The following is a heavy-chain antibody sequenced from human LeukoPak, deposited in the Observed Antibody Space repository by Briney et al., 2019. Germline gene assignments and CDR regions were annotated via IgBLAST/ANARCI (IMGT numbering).Heavy chain of an antibody. CDR2: IYNGGTT. V-gene: IGHV4-31*03. D-gene: IGHD2-21*01. CDR1: DGSISGDNYY. CDR3: ARGARFFAYYDY. J-gene: IGHJ4*02. Sequence: SSQTLSLTCTVSDGSISGDNYYWSWLRQLPGKGLEWIGNIYNGGTTYYNPSLKSRVIISVDTSKNQFSLKLKSVTAADTAMYYCARGARFFAYYDYWGQGTLVTVSS.